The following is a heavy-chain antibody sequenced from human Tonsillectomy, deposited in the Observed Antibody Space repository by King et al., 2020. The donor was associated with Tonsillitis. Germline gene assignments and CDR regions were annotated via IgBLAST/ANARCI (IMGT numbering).Heavy chain of an antibody. Sequence: VQLVESGGGLVQPGGSLRLSCAASGFIFSTYSMNWVRQAPGKGLEWVSYIDSRSTTTYYADSVKGRFTVSRDNVKNSLYLQMNSLRVEDTAVYYCARDMYRGATVLTSFEYWGQGTLVTVSS. CDR3: ARDMYRGATVLTSFEY. D-gene: IGHD1-1*01. CDR2: IDSRSTTT. V-gene: IGHV3-48*01. CDR1: GFIFSTYS. J-gene: IGHJ4*02.